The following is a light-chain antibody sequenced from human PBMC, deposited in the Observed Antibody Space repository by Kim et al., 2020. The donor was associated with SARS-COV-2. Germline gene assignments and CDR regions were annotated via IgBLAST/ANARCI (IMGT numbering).Light chain of an antibody. J-gene: IGLJ1*01. CDR1: KLGDKS. V-gene: IGLV3-1*01. CDR3: QAWDSNVAV. Sequence: SVSPGQTASITCSGYKLGDKSPYWYQQKPGQSPVLVIYHSTKRPSGIPERFSGAISGNTATLIISGTQAMDEADYYCQAWDSNVAVFGTGTKVTVL. CDR2: HST.